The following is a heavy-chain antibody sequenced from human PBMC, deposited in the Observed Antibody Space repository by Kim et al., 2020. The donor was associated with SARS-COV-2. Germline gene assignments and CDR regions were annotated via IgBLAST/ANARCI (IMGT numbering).Heavy chain of an antibody. V-gene: IGHV3-49*01. J-gene: IGHJ4*02. CDR2: GQT. Sequence: GQTEYTASLKGRLTISRDNAKGNAYLQRNSLKTEDTAVYYCTRPTGYSNYWGQGTLVTVSS. CDR3: TRPTGYSNY. D-gene: IGHD6-13*01.